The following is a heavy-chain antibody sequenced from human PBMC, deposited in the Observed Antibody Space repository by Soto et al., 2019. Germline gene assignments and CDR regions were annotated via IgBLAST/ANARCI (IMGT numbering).Heavy chain of an antibody. CDR3: ARVYWNDVPLAYYYYYYMDV. CDR2: ISAYNGNT. Sequence: GASVKVCCKASGYTFTSYGISWVRQAPGQGLEWMGWISAYNGNTNYAQKLQGRVTMTTDTSTSTAYMELRSLRSDDTAVYYCARVYWNDVPLAYYYYYYMDVWGKGTTVTVSS. D-gene: IGHD1-1*01. J-gene: IGHJ6*03. V-gene: IGHV1-18*01. CDR1: GYTFTSYG.